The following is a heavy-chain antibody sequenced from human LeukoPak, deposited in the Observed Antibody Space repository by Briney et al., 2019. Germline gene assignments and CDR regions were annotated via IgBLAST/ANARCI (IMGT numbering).Heavy chain of an antibody. Sequence: GGSLRLSCAASGFTFISYSMNWVRQAPGKGLEWVSSISSSSSYIYYADSVKGRFTISRDNAENSLYLQMNSLRAEDTAVYYCARVSVYSSGKAFDYWGQGTPVTVSS. J-gene: IGHJ4*02. CDR1: GFTFISYS. V-gene: IGHV3-21*01. D-gene: IGHD6-19*01. CDR3: ARVSVYSSGKAFDY. CDR2: ISSSSSYI.